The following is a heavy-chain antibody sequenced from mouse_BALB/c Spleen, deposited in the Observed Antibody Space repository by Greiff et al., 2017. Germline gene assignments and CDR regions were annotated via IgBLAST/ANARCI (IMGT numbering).Heavy chain of an antibody. CDR2: ISSGGST. CDR1: GFTFSSYA. V-gene: IGHV5-6-5*01. Sequence: EVMLVESGGGLVKPGGSLKLSCAASGFTFSSYAMSWVRQTPEKRLEWVASISSGGSTYYPDSVKGRFTISRDNARNMLYLQMSSLRSEDTAMYYCARGPRDYDGGYWYFDVWGAGTTVTVSS. J-gene: IGHJ1*01. D-gene: IGHD2-4*01. CDR3: ARGPRDYDGGYWYFDV.